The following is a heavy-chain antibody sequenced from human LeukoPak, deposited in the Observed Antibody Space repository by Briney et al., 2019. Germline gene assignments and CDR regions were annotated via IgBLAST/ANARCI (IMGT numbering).Heavy chain of an antibody. CDR3: ARQSSGDYHWFDP. D-gene: IGHD6-19*01. CDR2: IYPGDSDT. J-gene: IGHJ5*02. V-gene: IGHV5-51*01. Sequence: GESLKISCKGSGYSFTNYWIGWVRQMPGEGLEWMGIIYPGDSDTRYSPSFQGQVTISADKSISTAYLQWSSLKASDTAMYYCARQSSGDYHWFDPWGQGTLVTVSS. CDR1: GYSFTNYW.